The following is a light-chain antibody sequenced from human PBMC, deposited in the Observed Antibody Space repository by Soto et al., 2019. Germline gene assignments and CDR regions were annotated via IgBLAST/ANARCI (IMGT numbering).Light chain of an antibody. CDR1: ESISPW. CDR3: QQCTRVGT. V-gene: IGKV1-5*03. J-gene: IGKJ4*02. CDR2: GAS. Sequence: GGRVALYCRASESISPWLAWYQQLPGKAPKLLIYGASSLESGVPPRFSGEGYGTEFTLTISSLQRDDFGIYYCQQCTRVGTFSGGTRVDIK.